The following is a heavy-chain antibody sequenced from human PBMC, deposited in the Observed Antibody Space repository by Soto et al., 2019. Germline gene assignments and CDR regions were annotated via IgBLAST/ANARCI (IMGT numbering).Heavy chain of an antibody. CDR3: ARMGLHYYFDY. Sequence: QVQLQESGPGLVKPSETLSLTCTVSGGSISSYYWSWIRQSPGKGLEWIGYIYYSGSTNYNPSLKRRVTISVDTSKNQFSLKLSSVTAADTAVYYCARMGLHYYFDYWGQGTLVTVSS. CDR2: IYYSGST. V-gene: IGHV4-59*08. D-gene: IGHD2-21*02. CDR1: GGSISSYY. J-gene: IGHJ4*02.